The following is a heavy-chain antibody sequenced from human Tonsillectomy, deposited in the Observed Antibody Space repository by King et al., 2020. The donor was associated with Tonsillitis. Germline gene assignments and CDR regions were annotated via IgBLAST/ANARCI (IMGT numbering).Heavy chain of an antibody. J-gene: IGHJ5*02. CDR3: AKAGDYGDYDWFDP. Sequence: VQLVESGGGLVQPGGSLRLSCAASGFTFSSYAMSWVRQAPGKGLEWVSGIGGRGGSTNYAYYVKGRFTISRDESKNTLYLQMNSLRAEDTSVYHCAKAGDYGDYDWFDPWGQGTLVTVSS. V-gene: IGHV3-23*04. D-gene: IGHD4-17*01. CDR1: GFTFSSYA. CDR2: IGGRGGST.